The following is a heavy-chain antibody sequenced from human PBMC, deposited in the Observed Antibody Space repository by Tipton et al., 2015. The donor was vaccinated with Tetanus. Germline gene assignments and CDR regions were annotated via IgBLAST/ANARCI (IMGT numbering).Heavy chain of an antibody. D-gene: IGHD4-17*01. J-gene: IGHJ2*01. CDR1: GGSLITGGHY. V-gene: IGHV4-34*01. Sequence: TLSLTCSVSGGSLITGGHYWSWLRQLPGKGVEWIGEINHTGSTNYNPSLKSRVTISVDTSKNQFSLKLSSVTAADTAVYYCARGREVTTVTIIGAHDWYFDLWGRGTLVAVSS. CDR2: INHTGST. CDR3: ARGREVTTVTIIGAHDWYFDL.